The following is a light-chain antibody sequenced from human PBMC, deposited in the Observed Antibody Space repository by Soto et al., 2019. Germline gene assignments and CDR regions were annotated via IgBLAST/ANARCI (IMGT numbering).Light chain of an antibody. J-gene: IGKJ1*01. CDR1: QNVGSTN. Sequence: EIVLTQFPGTLSLSPGEMATLSCRASQNVGSTNLAWYQQKPGQAPRLLIYGASSRATGIADRFSGGGSGTDFTLTISRLEPEDFAVYYCQQYGSSRTFGQGTKVDIK. CDR2: GAS. V-gene: IGKV3-20*01. CDR3: QQYGSSRT.